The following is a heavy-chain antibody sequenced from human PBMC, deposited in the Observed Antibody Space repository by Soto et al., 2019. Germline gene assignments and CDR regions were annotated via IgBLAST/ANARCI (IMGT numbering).Heavy chain of an antibody. J-gene: IGHJ4*02. V-gene: IGHV4-59*01. CDR2: IYYSGST. Sequence: SETLSLTCTVSGGSISSYYWSWIRQPPGKGLEWIGYIYYSGSTNYNPSLKSRVTISVDTSKNQFSLKLSSVNAADTAVYYCARDAGYDSSGYTFDYWGQGTLVTVSS. CDR3: ARDAGYDSSGYTFDY. D-gene: IGHD3-22*01. CDR1: GGSISSYY.